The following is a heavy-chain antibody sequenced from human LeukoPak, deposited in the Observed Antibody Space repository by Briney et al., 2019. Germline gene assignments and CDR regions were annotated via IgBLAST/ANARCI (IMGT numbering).Heavy chain of an antibody. D-gene: IGHD1-26*01. CDR3: ASTTSGD. CDR2: ISWNSDSI. J-gene: IGHJ4*02. V-gene: IGHV3-9*01. CDR1: GFTFSSYS. Sequence: PGGSLRLSCAASGFTFSSYSMNWVQQAPGKGLEWVSGISWNSDSIGYADSVKGRFTISRDNAKNSLYLQMNSLRVEDTALYYCASTTSGDWGQGTLVTVSS.